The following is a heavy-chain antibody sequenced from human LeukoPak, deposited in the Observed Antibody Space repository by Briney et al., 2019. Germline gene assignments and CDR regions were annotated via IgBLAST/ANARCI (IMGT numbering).Heavy chain of an antibody. D-gene: IGHD6-13*01. V-gene: IGHV1-69*13. Sequence: SVKVSCKASGGTFSSYAISWVRQAPGQGLEWMGGIIPIFGTANYAQKFQGRVTITADESTSTAYMELSSLRSEDTAVYYCASSDRIAAAGTFVYWGQGTLVTVSS. CDR1: GGTFSSYA. CDR2: IIPIFGTA. CDR3: ASSDRIAAAGTFVY. J-gene: IGHJ4*02.